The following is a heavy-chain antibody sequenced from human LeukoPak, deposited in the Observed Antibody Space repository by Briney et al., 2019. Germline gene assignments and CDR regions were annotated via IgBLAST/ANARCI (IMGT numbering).Heavy chain of an antibody. V-gene: IGHV4-34*01. D-gene: IGHD3-10*01. CDR1: GGSFSGYY. Sequence: SETLSLTCAVYGGSFSGYYWSWICQPPGKGLEWIGEINHSGSTNYNPSLKSRVTISVDTSKNQLSLKLNSVTAADTAVYYCARVGGGSGSSFDYWGQGTLVTVSS. J-gene: IGHJ4*02. CDR2: INHSGST. CDR3: ARVGGGSGSSFDY.